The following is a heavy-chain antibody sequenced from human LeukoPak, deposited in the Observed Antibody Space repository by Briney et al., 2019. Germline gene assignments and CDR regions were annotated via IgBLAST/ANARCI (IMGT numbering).Heavy chain of an antibody. J-gene: IGHJ4*02. CDR1: GFTVSSNY. CDR2: IYSGGST. D-gene: IGHD1-26*01. V-gene: IGHV3-53*01. Sequence: GGSLRLSCAASGFTVSSNYMSWVRQAPGKGLEWVSVIYSGGSTYYADSVKGRFTISRDNPKNTLYLQMNSLRAEDTAVYYCARGLYSGSYYDYWGQGTLVTVSS. CDR3: ARGLYSGSYYDY.